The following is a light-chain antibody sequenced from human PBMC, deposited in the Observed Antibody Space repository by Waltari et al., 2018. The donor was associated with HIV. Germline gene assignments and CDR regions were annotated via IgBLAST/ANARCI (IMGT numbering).Light chain of an antibody. CDR2: DAY. CDR3: QQRSNWPPSIT. Sequence: EIGLTQPPATLSLSPGAPATLSCRASQSVSSYLAWYQQKPGQAPRLLIYDAYSRATGIPARFSGSGSGTDFTLTISSLEPEDFAVYYCQQRSNWPPSITFGQGTRLEIK. CDR1: QSVSSY. J-gene: IGKJ5*01. V-gene: IGKV3-11*01.